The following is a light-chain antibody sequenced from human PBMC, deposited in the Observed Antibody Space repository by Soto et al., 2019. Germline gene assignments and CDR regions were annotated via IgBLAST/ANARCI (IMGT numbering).Light chain of an antibody. CDR3: HQYAGSPPYT. CDR2: GAS. J-gene: IGKJ2*01. CDR1: QSVTSTY. V-gene: IGKV3-20*01. Sequence: EIVLTQSPGTLSLSPGERATLSYRASQSVTSTYFAWYQQKPGQAPRLLIYGASSRATGIPDRFSGSGSGTDFTLTISRLEPEDFAVYYCHQYAGSPPYTFGQGTKLEIK.